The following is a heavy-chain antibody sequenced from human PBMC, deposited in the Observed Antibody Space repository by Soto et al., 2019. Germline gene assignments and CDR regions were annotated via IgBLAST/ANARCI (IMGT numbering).Heavy chain of an antibody. CDR1: GFTFSTYR. D-gene: IGHD4-17*01. V-gene: IGHV3-21*01. CDR3: ATTTMTTDYYGLDV. J-gene: IGHJ6*02. Sequence: EVQLVESGGGLVKPGGSLRLSCAASGFTFSTYRMNWVRQAPGKGLEWVSYIGSSTSSIDYADSVKGRFTISRDNAKNSLHLQRNSLRAEDTAVYYCATTTMTTDYYGLDVWGQGTTVTVSS. CDR2: IGSSTSSI.